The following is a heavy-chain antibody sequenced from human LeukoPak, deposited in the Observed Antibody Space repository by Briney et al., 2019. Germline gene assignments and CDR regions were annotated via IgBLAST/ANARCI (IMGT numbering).Heavy chain of an antibody. D-gene: IGHD3-10*01. CDR3: AKDLRISLGTYGSHYYYGMDV. V-gene: IGHV3-30*18. Sequence: QPGRSLRLSCEASGFTFSSYGMHWVRQAPGKGLEWVAGISYDGSNKYYADSVKGRFTISIDNSKNTLYLQMNSLRAEDTAVYYCAKDLRISLGTYGSHYYYGMDVWGQGTTVIVSS. CDR2: ISYDGSNK. CDR1: GFTFSSYG. J-gene: IGHJ6*02.